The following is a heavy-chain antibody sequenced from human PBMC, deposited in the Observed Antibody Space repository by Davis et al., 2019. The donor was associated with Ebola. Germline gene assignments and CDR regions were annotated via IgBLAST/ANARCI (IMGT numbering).Heavy chain of an antibody. J-gene: IGHJ3*01. CDR2: INTNTGNP. V-gene: IGHV7-4-1*04. CDR3: ATLPDV. CDR1: GYRFTTYG. Sequence: AASVKVSCKASGYRFTTYGIHWVRQAPGQGLEWMGWINTNTGNPTYAKGFTGRFVFSLDTSVNMAYLLINSLKTEDAAVYFRATLPDVWGQGTMVTVSS.